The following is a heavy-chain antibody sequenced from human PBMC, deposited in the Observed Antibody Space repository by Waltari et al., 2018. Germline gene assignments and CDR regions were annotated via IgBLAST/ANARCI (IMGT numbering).Heavy chain of an antibody. Sequence: QVTLKESGPVLVKPTETLTLTCTVSGFSLNNARMGVSWIRQAPGKALEWLAHIFSYDEKFYSTSLKNRLTISKDTSKSQVVLTMTNMDPVDTATYFCARVGRYYYGSGTYNLDYWGQGTLVTVSS. J-gene: IGHJ4*02. CDR2: IFSYDEK. CDR3: ARVGRYYYGSGTYNLDY. V-gene: IGHV2-26*01. CDR1: GFSLNNARMG. D-gene: IGHD3-10*01.